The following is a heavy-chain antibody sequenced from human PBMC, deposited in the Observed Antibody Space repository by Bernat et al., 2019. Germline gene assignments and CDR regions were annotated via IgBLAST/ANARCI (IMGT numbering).Heavy chain of an antibody. CDR1: GYTFTGYY. V-gene: IGHV1-2*04. CDR3: ARGVFRVMGGSYYPEYFQH. CDR2: INPNSGGT. D-gene: IGHD1-26*01. Sequence: QVQLVQSGAEVKKPGASVKVSCKASGYTFTGYYMHWVRQAPGQGLEWMGWINPNSGGTNYAQKLQGWVTMTRDTSISTAYMGLSRLRSDDTAVYYCARGVFRVMGGSYYPEYFQHWGQGTLVTVSS. J-gene: IGHJ1*01.